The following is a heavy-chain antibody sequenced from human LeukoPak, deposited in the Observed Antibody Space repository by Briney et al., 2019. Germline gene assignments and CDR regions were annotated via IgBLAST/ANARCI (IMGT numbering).Heavy chain of an antibody. CDR1: GGSFSGYY. CDR2: INHSGST. Sequence: SETLSLTCAVYGGSFSGYYWSWIRQPPGKGLEWIGEINHSGSTNYNPSHKSRVTISVDTSKNQFSLKLSSVTAADTAVYYCARGGWRGFDYWGQGTLVTVSS. V-gene: IGHV4-34*01. CDR3: ARGGWRGFDY. D-gene: IGHD3-3*01. J-gene: IGHJ4*02.